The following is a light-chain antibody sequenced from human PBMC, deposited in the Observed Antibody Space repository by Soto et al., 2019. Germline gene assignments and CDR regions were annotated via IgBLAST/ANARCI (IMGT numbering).Light chain of an antibody. J-gene: IGKJ2*02. Sequence: DTQMTQPPSSLSASVGDRVTITCRASQSISTYLNWYQHKPGKAPKLLLYAASTLYSGVPSRFSGSGAGRDFALTISSLQPEDSANYYCRRSCSSPRTLGQGNKLEI. CDR2: AAS. V-gene: IGKV1-39*01. CDR3: RRSCSSPRT. CDR1: QSISTY.